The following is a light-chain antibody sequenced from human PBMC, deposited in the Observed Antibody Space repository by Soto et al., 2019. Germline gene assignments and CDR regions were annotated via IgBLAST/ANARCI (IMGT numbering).Light chain of an antibody. CDR2: GAS. J-gene: IGKJ2*01. V-gene: IGKV3-20*01. CDR3: QPYGSSPYT. CDR1: QSVSSSY. Sequence: EIVLTQSPGTLSLSPGERATLSCRASQSVSSSYLAWYQQKPGQAPRLLIYGASSRATSIPDRFSGSGSGTDFTLTISRLEPEDFAVYYCQPYGSSPYTFGQGTTLQIK.